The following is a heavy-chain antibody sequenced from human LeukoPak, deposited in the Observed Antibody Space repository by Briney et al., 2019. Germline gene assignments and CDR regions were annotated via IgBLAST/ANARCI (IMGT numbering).Heavy chain of an antibody. CDR2: IYYSGST. D-gene: IGHD5-24*01. CDR1: GGSISSYY. CDR3: ARDRGVEMATSDAFDI. J-gene: IGHJ3*02. Sequence: PSETLSLTCTVSGGSISSYYWSWIRQPPGKGLEWIGYIYYSGSTNYNPSLKSRVTISVDTSKNQFSLKLSSVTAADTAVYYCARDRGVEMATSDAFDIRGQGTMVTVSS. V-gene: IGHV4-59*01.